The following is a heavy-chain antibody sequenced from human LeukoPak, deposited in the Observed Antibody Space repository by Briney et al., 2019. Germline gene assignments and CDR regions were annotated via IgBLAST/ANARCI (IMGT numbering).Heavy chain of an antibody. CDR2: ISSDGSGT. Sequence: GGSLRLSCAASEFTFSNYWIHWVRQAPGKGLVWVSRISSDGSGTNYADSVKGRFTISRDNSNNTLYLQMKSLRAEDTAVYYCAREVGSGNSDRYFDYWGQGTLVTVSS. J-gene: IGHJ4*02. CDR1: EFTFSNYW. D-gene: IGHD3-10*01. CDR3: AREVGSGNSDRYFDY. V-gene: IGHV3-74*01.